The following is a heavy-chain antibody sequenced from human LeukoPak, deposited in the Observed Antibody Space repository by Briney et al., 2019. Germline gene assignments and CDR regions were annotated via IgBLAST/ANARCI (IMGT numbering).Heavy chain of an antibody. CDR3: ARGPYYYDSSGYPPYDI. J-gene: IGHJ3*02. CDR1: GGSFSGYY. Sequence: SETLSLTCAVYGGSFSGYYWSWIRQPPGKGLEWIGEINHSGSTNYNPSLKSRVTISVDTSKNQFSLKLSPVTAADTAVYYCARGPYYYDSSGYPPYDIWGQGTMVTVSS. V-gene: IGHV4-34*01. D-gene: IGHD3-22*01. CDR2: INHSGST.